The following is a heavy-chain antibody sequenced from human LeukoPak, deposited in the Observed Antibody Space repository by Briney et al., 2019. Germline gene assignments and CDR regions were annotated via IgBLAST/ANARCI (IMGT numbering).Heavy chain of an antibody. V-gene: IGHV4-34*01. CDR2: INHSGST. CDR3: ARGRPHGV. CDR1: GGSFSGYY. J-gene: IGHJ6*04. Sequence: SETLSLTCAVYGGSFSGYYWSWIRQPPGKGLEWIGEINHSGSTNYNPSLKSRVTISVDTSKNQFSLKLSSVTAADTAVYYCARGRPHGVWGKGTTVTVSS.